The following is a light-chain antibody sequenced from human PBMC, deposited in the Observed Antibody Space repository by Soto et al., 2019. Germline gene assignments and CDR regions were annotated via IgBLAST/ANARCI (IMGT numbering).Light chain of an antibody. CDR3: QQYNSYLLT. CDR2: DAS. Sequence: DIQMTQSPSTLSASVGDRVTITCRASQSISSWLAWYQQKPGKAPKLLIYDASSLESGVPSRFSGSGSGAEFTLTISSLQPDDFATYYCQQYNSYLLTFGGGTKVEIK. CDR1: QSISSW. J-gene: IGKJ4*01. V-gene: IGKV1-5*01.